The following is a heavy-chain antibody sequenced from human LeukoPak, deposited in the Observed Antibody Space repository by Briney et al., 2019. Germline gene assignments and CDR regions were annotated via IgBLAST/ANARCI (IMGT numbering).Heavy chain of an antibody. J-gene: IGHJ4*02. D-gene: IGHD1-26*01. V-gene: IGHV3-23*01. CDR2: ISGSGGST. CDR1: GFTFSSYA. Sequence: PGGSLRLSCAASGFTFSSYAMSWVRQAPGKGLEWVSTISGSGGSTYYADSVKGRFTISRDNSKNTLYLQMNSLRAEDTAVYYCAKGLYGGSYAFDYWGQGTLVTVSS. CDR3: AKGLYGGSYAFDY.